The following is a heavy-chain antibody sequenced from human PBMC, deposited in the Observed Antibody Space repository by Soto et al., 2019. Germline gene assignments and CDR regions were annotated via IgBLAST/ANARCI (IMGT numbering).Heavy chain of an antibody. CDR3: GRYCSGGSCHTLDYYGMDA. CDR2: IIPVFGTT. CDR1: CGTFRNYG. J-gene: IGHJ6*02. D-gene: IGHD2-15*01. V-gene: IGHV1-69*13. Sequence: SVQVSCKASCGTFRNYGIGWVRQAPGQGLEWMGGIIPVFGTTNYAQKFRGRVTITADESTSTAYIEVSSLRSEDTAMFYCGRYCSGGSCHTLDYYGMDAWGQGTTVTVSS.